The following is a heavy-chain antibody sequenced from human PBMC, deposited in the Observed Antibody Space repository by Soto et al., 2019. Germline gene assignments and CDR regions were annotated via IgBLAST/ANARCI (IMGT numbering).Heavy chain of an antibody. Sequence: GGSLRLSCAASGFTFSSYGMHWVRQAPGKGLEWVAVIWYDGSNKYYADSVKGRFTISRDNSKNTLYLQMNSLRAEDTAVYYCAGTLGYCSGGSCLPDAFDIWGQGTMVTVSS. J-gene: IGHJ3*02. CDR1: GFTFSSYG. CDR3: AGTLGYCSGGSCLPDAFDI. D-gene: IGHD2-15*01. CDR2: IWYDGSNK. V-gene: IGHV3-33*01.